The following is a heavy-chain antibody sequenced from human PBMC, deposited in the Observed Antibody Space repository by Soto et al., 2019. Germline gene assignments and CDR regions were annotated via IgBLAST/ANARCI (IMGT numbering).Heavy chain of an antibody. V-gene: IGHV4-30-2*01. D-gene: IGHD3-22*01. Sequence: SETLSLTCAVSGGSINTGGFSWSWIRRPPGKGLECIGYIYHSGSTYYNPSLKSRVTISVDRSKNQFSLKLSSVTAADTAVYYCARAYYDREPFDPWGQGTLVTVSS. CDR1: GGSINTGGFS. CDR2: IYHSGST. CDR3: ARAYYDREPFDP. J-gene: IGHJ5*02.